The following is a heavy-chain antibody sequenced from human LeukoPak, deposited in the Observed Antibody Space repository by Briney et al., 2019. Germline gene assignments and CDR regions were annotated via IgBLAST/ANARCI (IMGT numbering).Heavy chain of an antibody. V-gene: IGHV4-31*03. D-gene: IGHD4-17*01. CDR3: ARDNPYGDRLDY. CDR1: GGSISSGGYY. Sequence: SETLSLTCTVSGGSISSGGYYWSWIRQHPGKGLEWIGYIYHSGSTYYNPSLKSRVTISVDTSKNQFSLKLSSVTAADTAVYYCARDNPYGDRLDYWGQGTLVTVSS. CDR2: IYHSGST. J-gene: IGHJ4*02.